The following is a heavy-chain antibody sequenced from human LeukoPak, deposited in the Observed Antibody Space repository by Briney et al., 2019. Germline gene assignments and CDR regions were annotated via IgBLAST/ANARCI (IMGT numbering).Heavy chain of an antibody. Sequence: GGSLRLSCAASGFTFSSYGMHWVRQAPGKGLEWVAFIRYDGSNKYYADSVKGRFTISRDNSKNTLYLQMNSLRAEDTAVYYCANIIVGATTPRDAFDIWGQGTMVTVSS. CDR1: GFTFSSYG. CDR2: IRYDGSNK. V-gene: IGHV3-30*02. D-gene: IGHD1-26*01. J-gene: IGHJ3*02. CDR3: ANIIVGATTPRDAFDI.